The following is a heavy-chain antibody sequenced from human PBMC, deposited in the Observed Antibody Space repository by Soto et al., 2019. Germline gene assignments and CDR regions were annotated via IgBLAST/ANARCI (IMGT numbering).Heavy chain of an antibody. CDR3: ARRSEQQQLALGGKDYYYYYHMDV. Sequence: SETRSLACSVGRGCSARFSAGWIRQPQRKGLEWIGYIYYSGSTTYNPSLKSRVTISVDTSKNQFSLKLSSVTAADTAVYYCARRSEQQQLALGGKDYYYYYHMDVWGQGTTVTVSS. D-gene: IGHD6-13*01. CDR2: IYYSGST. J-gene: IGHJ6*03. CDR1: RGCSARFS. V-gene: IGHV4-59*08.